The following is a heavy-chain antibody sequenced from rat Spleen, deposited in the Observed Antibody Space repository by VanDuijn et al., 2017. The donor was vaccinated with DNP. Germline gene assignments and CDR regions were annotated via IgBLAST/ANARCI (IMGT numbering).Heavy chain of an antibody. Sequence: EVKLVESGGGLVQPGRSLKLSCAASGFNFNIYWMGWVRQAPGKGLEWIGEINKDSSTINYIPSLKEKITISRDNAQNTLYLQMSKLGSEDTAIYYCTRTMYTTDYYYVGVMDAWGQGASVTVSS. J-gene: IGHJ4*01. CDR2: INKDSSTI. CDR3: TRTMYTTDYYYVGVMDA. V-gene: IGHV4-2*01. D-gene: IGHD1-6*01. CDR1: GFNFNIYW.